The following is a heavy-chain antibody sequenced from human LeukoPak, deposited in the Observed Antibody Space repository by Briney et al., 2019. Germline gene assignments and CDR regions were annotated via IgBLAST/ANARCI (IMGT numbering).Heavy chain of an antibody. V-gene: IGHV1-2*02. CDR1: GYTFTGYY. D-gene: IGHD3-22*01. CDR3: ARVDSSGYYLGY. Sequence: ASVKVSCKASGYTFTGYYMHWVRQAPGQGLEWMGWINPNSGGTNYAQKFQGRVTMPRDTSISTAYMELSRLRSDDTAVYYCARVDSSGYYLGYWGQGTLVTVSS. CDR2: INPNSGGT. J-gene: IGHJ4*02.